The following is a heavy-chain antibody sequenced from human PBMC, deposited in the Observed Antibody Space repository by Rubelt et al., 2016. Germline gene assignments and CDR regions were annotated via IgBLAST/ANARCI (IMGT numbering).Heavy chain of an antibody. CDR2: IKKDGSEK. D-gene: IGHD6-19*01. V-gene: IGHV3-7*01. Sequence: DSRGGLVQPGGSLRLSCAASELTSLTPSGFWMHWVRQAPGMGLVWVANIKKDGSEKYYVDSVKGRFTISRDNAKNSLYLQMNSLRAEDTAVYYCARDPLYSSGCFDYWGQGTLVTVSS. CDR3: ARDPLYSSGCFDY. J-gene: IGHJ4*02. CDR1: ELTSLTPSGFW.